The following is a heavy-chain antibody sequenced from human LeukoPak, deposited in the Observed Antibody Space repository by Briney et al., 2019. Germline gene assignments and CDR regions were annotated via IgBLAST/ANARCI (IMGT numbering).Heavy chain of an antibody. CDR2: INPNSGGT. J-gene: IGHJ6*03. CDR3: ARGGGITMVRGVSTGYYYYMDV. Sequence: ASVKVSCKASGYTFTGYYMHWVRQAPGQGLEWMGWINPNSGGTNYAQKFQGRVTMTRDTSISTAYMELSRLRSDDTAVYYCARGGGITMVRGVSTGYYYYMDVWGKGTTVTVSS. CDR1: GYTFTGYY. D-gene: IGHD3-10*01. V-gene: IGHV1-2*02.